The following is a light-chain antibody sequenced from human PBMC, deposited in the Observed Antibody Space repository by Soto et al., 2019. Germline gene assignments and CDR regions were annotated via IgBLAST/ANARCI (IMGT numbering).Light chain of an antibody. V-gene: IGLV2-14*03. Sequence: QSALTQPASVSGSPGQSITFSCTGTSSDVGSYDYVSWHQQHPGKAPKLIIYDVNNRPSGVPSRFSGSKSGNTASLTISGLQTEDEADYYCCAYSTSGTHVFGTG. CDR2: DVN. CDR3: CAYSTSGTHV. J-gene: IGLJ1*01. CDR1: SSDVGSYDY.